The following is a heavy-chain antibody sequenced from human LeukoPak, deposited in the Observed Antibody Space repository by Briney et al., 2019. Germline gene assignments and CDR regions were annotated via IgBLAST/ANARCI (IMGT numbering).Heavy chain of an antibody. D-gene: IGHD3-10*01. CDR1: SGSIDSYY. V-gene: IGHV4-4*09. Sequence: SETLSLPCSLSSGSIDSYYWSWLRQPPRKGLEGIALIHNSGATNYNPSLKSRVTFSLDSSKKRSSLELNSVTAADAAVYYCAIGSYPCQYWGQGTLVTVSS. J-gene: IGHJ4*02. CDR2: IHNSGAT. CDR3: AIGSYPCQY.